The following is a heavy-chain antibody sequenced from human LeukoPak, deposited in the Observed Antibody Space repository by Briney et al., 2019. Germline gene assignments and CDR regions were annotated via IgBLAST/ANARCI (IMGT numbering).Heavy chain of an antibody. Sequence: ASVKVSCKASGYTFTGYYMHWVRQAPGQGLEWMGWINPNSGNTGYAQKFQGRVTMTRNTSISTAYMELSSLRSEDTAVYYCARDAGYCSSTSCYTDDYWGQGTLVTVSS. V-gene: IGHV1-8*02. CDR1: GYTFTGYY. CDR3: ARDAGYCSSTSCYTDDY. CDR2: INPNSGNT. D-gene: IGHD2-2*02. J-gene: IGHJ4*02.